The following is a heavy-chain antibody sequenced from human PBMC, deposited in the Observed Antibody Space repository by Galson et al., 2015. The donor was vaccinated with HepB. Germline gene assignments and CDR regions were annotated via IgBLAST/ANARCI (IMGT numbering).Heavy chain of an antibody. CDR3: ARAPNPRFWSGYADY. D-gene: IGHD3-3*01. CDR2: ISSSGNII. CDR1: GFTFSPYS. J-gene: IGHJ4*02. Sequence: SLRLSCAASGFTFSPYSMNWVRQAPGKGLEWISYISSSGNIIYYADSVKGRFTISRDNAKNSLYLQMNSLRFEDTAVYYCARAPNPRFWSGYADYWGQGTLVTVSS. V-gene: IGHV3-48*04.